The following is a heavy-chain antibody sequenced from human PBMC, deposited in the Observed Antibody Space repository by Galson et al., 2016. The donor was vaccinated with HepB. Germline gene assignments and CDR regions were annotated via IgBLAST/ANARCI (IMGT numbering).Heavy chain of an antibody. CDR1: GFTFDNYV. CDR3: TRSQAYHPDF. Sequence: SLRLSCAASGFTFDNYVMHWVRQAPGKGLVWVSRIGPDGGTTNYADSVRGRFTISRDNAKNTLYLQMSSLRAEDTAVYYCTRSQAYHPDFCVQGILVTVTS. D-gene: IGHD1-14*01. V-gene: IGHV3-74*01. J-gene: IGHJ4*02. CDR2: IGPDGGTT.